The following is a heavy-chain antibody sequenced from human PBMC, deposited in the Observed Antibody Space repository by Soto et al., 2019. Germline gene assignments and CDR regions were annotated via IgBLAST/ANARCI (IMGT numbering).Heavy chain of an antibody. Sequence: GSLRPSCAASGFTFSSYGMHWVRQAPGKGLEWVAVISYDGSNKYYADSVKGRFTISRDNSKNTLYLQMNSLRAEDTAVYYCAKDLEGSGWYFYYYYGMDVWGQGTTVTVSS. CDR1: GFTFSSYG. J-gene: IGHJ6*02. CDR3: AKDLEGSGWYFYYYYGMDV. V-gene: IGHV3-30*18. CDR2: ISYDGSNK. D-gene: IGHD6-19*01.